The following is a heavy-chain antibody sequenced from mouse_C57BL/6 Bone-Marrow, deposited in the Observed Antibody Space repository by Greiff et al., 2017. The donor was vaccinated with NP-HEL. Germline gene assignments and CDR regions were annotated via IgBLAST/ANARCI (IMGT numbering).Heavy chain of an antibody. V-gene: IGHV5-6*01. Sequence: EVKLVESGGDLVKPGGSLKLSCAASGFTFSSYGMSWVRLTPDKRLEWVATISSGGSYTYYPDSVKGRFTISRDNAKNTLYLQMSSLKSEDTAMYYCASPYDYDVAWFAYWGQGTLVTVSA. CDR2: ISSGGSYT. D-gene: IGHD2-4*01. CDR1: GFTFSSYG. CDR3: ASPYDYDVAWFAY. J-gene: IGHJ3*01.